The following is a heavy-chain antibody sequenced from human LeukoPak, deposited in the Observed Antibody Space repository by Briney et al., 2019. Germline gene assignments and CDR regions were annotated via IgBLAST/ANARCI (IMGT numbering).Heavy chain of an antibody. Sequence: PSETLSLTCAVYGGSFSGYYWSWIRQPAGKGLEWIGRIYTSGSTNYNPSLKSRVTMSVDTSKNQFSLKLSSVTAADTAVYYCARVERFEENAFDIWGQGTMVTVSS. CDR3: ARVERFEENAFDI. V-gene: IGHV4-59*10. CDR1: GGSFSGYY. J-gene: IGHJ3*02. D-gene: IGHD3-10*01. CDR2: IYTSGST.